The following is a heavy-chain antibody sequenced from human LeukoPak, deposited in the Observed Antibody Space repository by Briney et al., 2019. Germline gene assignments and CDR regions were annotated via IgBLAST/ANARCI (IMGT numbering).Heavy chain of an antibody. CDR2: ISGSGGST. CDR1: GFTFSSYA. Sequence: GGSLRLSCAASGFTFSSYAMSWVRQGPGKGLECVSAISGSGGSTYYADSVKGRFTISRDNSKNTLYLQMNSLRAEDTAVYYCANYGSGSYYSFDYWGQGTLVTVSS. D-gene: IGHD3-10*01. V-gene: IGHV3-23*01. CDR3: ANYGSGSYYSFDY. J-gene: IGHJ4*02.